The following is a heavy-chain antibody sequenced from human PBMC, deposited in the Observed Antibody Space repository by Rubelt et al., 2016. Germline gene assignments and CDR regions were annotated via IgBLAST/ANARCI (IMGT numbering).Heavy chain of an antibody. J-gene: IGHJ6*02. V-gene: IGHV3-7*03. Sequence: GGSLRLSCAASGFTFSDHCMSWVRQAPGKGLEWVANINQEGSEKKYVDSVKGRFTISRDNAKNSLFLQMSSLRAEDTAVYYCARAPQVYCSYGLEVWGQGTTVTVSS. CDR2: INQEGSEK. CDR1: GFTFSDHC. D-gene: IGHD5/OR15-5a*01. CDR3: ARAPQVYCSYGLEV.